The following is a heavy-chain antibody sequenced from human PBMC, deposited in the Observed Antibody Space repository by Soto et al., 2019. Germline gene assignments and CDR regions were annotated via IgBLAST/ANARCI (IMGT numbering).Heavy chain of an antibody. CDR1: GGSISPYY. D-gene: IGHD5-18*01. Sequence: QVQLQESGPGLVKPSETLSLTCTVSGGSISPYYWSWIRQSPGKGLEWIGYISYSGSTNYNPSLKSRVTXXVXTXXNQFSLKLTSVTAADTAMYYCARETYDSYGYPLDYWGQGTLVTVSS. CDR2: ISYSGST. J-gene: IGHJ4*02. CDR3: ARETYDSYGYPLDY. V-gene: IGHV4-59*01.